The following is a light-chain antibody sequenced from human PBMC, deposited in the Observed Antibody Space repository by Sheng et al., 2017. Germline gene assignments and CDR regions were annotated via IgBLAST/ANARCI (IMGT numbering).Light chain of an antibody. V-gene: IGLV1-51*02. Sequence: QTVLTQPPSVSAAPGQKVTISCSGTRYNIRDNYVLWYQQFPGTAPKVVIFEDNKRPSGIPDRFSASKSGASATLVIAGLQPGDEASYYCGTWDRSLSVWVFGGGTKLTVL. CDR2: EDN. CDR3: GTWDRSLSVWV. J-gene: IGLJ3*02. CDR1: RYNIRDNY.